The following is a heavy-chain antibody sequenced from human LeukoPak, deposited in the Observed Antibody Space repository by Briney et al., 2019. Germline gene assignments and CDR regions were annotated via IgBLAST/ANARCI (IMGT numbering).Heavy chain of an antibody. CDR3: ARPRRFGELYYYYGMDV. Sequence: GGSLRLSCAASGFTFSSYGMHWVRQAPGKGLEWVAVIWYGGSNKYYADSVKGRFTISRDNSKNTLYLQMNSLRAEDTAVYYCARPRRFGELYYYYGMDVWGQGTTVTVSS. CDR2: IWYGGSNK. D-gene: IGHD3-10*01. J-gene: IGHJ6*02. CDR1: GFTFSSYG. V-gene: IGHV3-33*08.